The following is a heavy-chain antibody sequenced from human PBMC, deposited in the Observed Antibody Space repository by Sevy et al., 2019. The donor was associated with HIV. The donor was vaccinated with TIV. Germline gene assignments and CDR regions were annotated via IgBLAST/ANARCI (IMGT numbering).Heavy chain of an antibody. V-gene: IGHV3-21*01. D-gene: IGHD6-19*01. J-gene: IGHJ3*02. Sequence: GWSLRLSCAASGFTFSSYSMNWVRQAPGKGLEWVSSISSSSSYIYYADSVKGRFTISRDNAKNSLYLQMNSLRAEDTAGYYCARAQYSSGWYGRSAFDIWGQGTMVTVSS. CDR3: ARAQYSSGWYGRSAFDI. CDR2: ISSSSSYI. CDR1: GFTFSSYS.